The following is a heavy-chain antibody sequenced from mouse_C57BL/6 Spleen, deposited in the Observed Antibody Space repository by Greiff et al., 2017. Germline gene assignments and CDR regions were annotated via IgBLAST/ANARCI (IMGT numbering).Heavy chain of an antibody. CDR1: GFTFSSYA. V-gene: IGHV5-4*01. J-gene: IGHJ3*01. CDR2: ISDGGSYT. CDR3: AREEGFTTVVAKPFAY. D-gene: IGHD1-1*01. Sequence: EVQGVESGGGLVKPGGSLKLSCAASGFTFSSYAMSWVRQTPEKRLEWVATISDGGSYTYYPDNVKGRFTISRDNAKNNLYLQMSHLKSEDTAMYYCAREEGFTTVVAKPFAYWGQGTLVTVSA.